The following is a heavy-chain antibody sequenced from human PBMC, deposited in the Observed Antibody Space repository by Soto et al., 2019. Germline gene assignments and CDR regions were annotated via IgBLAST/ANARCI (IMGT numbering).Heavy chain of an antibody. CDR2: IYPGDSDT. CDR3: ARPAYTAARYSSSWYYFDY. V-gene: IGHV5-51*01. D-gene: IGHD6-13*01. J-gene: IGHJ4*02. Sequence: WIRQPPGKGLEWMGIIYPGDSDTRYSPSFQGQVTISADKSISTAYLQWSSLKASDTAMYYCARPAYTAARYSSSWYYFDYWGQGTLVTVSS.